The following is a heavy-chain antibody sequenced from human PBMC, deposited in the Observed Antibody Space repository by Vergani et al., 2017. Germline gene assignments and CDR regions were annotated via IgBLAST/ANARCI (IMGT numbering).Heavy chain of an antibody. V-gene: IGHV3-21*01. Sequence: EVQLVESGGGLVKPGGSLRLSCAASGFTFSSYSMNWVRQAPGKGLEWVSSISSRSSYIYYADSVKGRFTISRDNAKNTPYLQMNSLRAEDTAVYYCSRYRRPTRGAGTPDFDYWGQGTLVTVSS. CDR2: ISSRSSYI. J-gene: IGHJ4*02. CDR3: SRYRRPTRGAGTPDFDY. D-gene: IGHD6-13*01. CDR1: GFTFSSYS.